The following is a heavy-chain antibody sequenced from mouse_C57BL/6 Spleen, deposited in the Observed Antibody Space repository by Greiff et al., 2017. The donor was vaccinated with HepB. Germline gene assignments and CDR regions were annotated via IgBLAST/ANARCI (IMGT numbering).Heavy chain of an antibody. CDR2: IDPSDSET. V-gene: IGHV1-52*01. CDR1: GYTFTSYW. Sequence: QVQLQQPGAELVRPGSSVKLSCKASGYTFTSYWMHWVKQRPIQGLEWIGNIDPSDSETHYNQKFKDKATLTVDKSSSTAYMQLSSLTSEDSAVYYCARWSNYAMDYWGQGTSVTVSS. CDR3: ARWSNYAMDY. D-gene: IGHD5-1*01. J-gene: IGHJ4*01.